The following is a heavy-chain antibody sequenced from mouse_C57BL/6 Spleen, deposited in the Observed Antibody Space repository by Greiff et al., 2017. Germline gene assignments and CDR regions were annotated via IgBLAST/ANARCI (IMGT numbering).Heavy chain of an antibody. Sequence: QVQLQQSGAELVRPGTSVKVSCKASGYAFTNYLIEWVKQRPGQGLEWIGVINPGSGGTYYNEKFKGKGTLTADKPSSTAYMQLSSLTSENSAVYFCARGGYYGSPYFDYWGQGTTLTVAS. CDR1: GYAFTNYL. V-gene: IGHV1-54*01. D-gene: IGHD1-1*01. J-gene: IGHJ2*01. CDR2: INPGSGGT. CDR3: ARGGYYGSPYFDY.